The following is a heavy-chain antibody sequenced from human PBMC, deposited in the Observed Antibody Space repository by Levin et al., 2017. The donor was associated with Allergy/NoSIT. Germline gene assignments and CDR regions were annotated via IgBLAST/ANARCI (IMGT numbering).Heavy chain of an antibody. CDR1: GYTFTSYY. V-gene: IGHV1-46*01. J-gene: IGHJ6*02. Sequence: ASVKVSCKASGYTFTSYYMHWVRQAPGQGLEWMGIINPSGGSTSYAQKFQGRVTMTRDTSTSTVYMELSSLRSEDTAVYYCAREEWYYDFWSGYPRFKVGYGMDVWGQGTTVTVSS. D-gene: IGHD3-3*01. CDR2: INPSGGST. CDR3: AREEWYYDFWSGYPRFKVGYGMDV.